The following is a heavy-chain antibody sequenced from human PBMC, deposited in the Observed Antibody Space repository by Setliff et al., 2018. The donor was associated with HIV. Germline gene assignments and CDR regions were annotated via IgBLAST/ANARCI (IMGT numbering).Heavy chain of an antibody. V-gene: IGHV4-34*01. D-gene: IGHD2-8*01. Sequence: SETLSLTCAVYGGSFGDYSWSWIRQSPGKGLEWIGEISHSGDTQYNSSLKSRVTISIDTSKNQFSLRLSSVTGADTAVYYCARSFNGVPWTWGQGMLVTVSS. CDR3: ARSFNGVPWT. CDR2: ISHSGDT. J-gene: IGHJ5*02. CDR1: GGSFGDYS.